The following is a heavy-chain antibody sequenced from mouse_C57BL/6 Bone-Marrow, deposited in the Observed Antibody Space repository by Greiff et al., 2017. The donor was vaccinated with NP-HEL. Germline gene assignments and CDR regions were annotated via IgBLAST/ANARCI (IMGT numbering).Heavy chain of an antibody. J-gene: IGHJ2*01. Sequence: QVQLQQPVAELVKPGASVKMSCKASGYTFTSYWITWVKQRPGQGLEWIGDIYPGSGSTNYNEKFKSKATLTVDTSSSTAYMQLSSLTSEDSAVYYGARDTMVTFDDWCQGTTLTVSS. CDR2: IYPGSGST. CDR1: GYTFTSYW. V-gene: IGHV1-55*01. D-gene: IGHD2-2*01. CDR3: ARDTMVTFDD.